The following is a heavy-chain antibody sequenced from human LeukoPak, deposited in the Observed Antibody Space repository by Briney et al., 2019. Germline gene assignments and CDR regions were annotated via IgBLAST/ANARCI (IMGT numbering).Heavy chain of an antibody. CDR2: IYTSGSI. V-gene: IGHV4-4*07. D-gene: IGHD1-26*01. CDR3: AREEWELASLDY. Sequence: SETLSLTCTVSGGSISSYYWSWIRQPAGKGLEWIGRIYTSGSINYNPSLKSRVTISVDTSKNQFSLKLRSVTAADTAVYYCAREEWELASLDYWGQGTLVTVSS. CDR1: GGSISSYY. J-gene: IGHJ4*02.